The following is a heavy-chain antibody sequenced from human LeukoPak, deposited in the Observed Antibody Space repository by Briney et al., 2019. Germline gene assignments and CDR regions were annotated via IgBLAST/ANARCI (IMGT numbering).Heavy chain of an antibody. J-gene: IGHJ4*02. CDR2: IYPSDSDT. CDR1: GYKFTNYW. D-gene: IGHD2-2*01. V-gene: IGHV5-51*01. Sequence: GESLKISRKGSGYKFTNYWIGWVRQMPGKGLEWMGTIYPSDSDTRYSPSFQGQVTISADNSISTAYLQWNSLKASDTAMYYCANHYCSSSTCPLAYWGQGTLVIVSS. CDR3: ANHYCSSSTCPLAY.